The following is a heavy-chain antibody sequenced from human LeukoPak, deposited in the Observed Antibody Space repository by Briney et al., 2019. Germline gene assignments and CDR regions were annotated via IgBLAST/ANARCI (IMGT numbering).Heavy chain of an antibody. D-gene: IGHD6-13*01. CDR1: GFTFSNYW. Sequence: GGSLRLSCAASGFTFSNYWMSWVRQAPGKGLEWVAKIKEDGSEKYYVDSVKGQFTISRDNARNSLYLQMNSLRAEDTAVYYCASGRQLGYWGQGTLVTVSS. CDR3: ASGRQLGY. V-gene: IGHV3-7*01. CDR2: IKEDGSEK. J-gene: IGHJ4*02.